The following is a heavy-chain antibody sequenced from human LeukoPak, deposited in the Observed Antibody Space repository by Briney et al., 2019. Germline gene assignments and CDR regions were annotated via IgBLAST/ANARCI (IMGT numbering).Heavy chain of an antibody. Sequence: ASVKVSCKASGYTFTSYYMHWVRQAPGQGLEWMGWINPNSGGTNYAQKFQGRVTMTRDTSISTAYMELSRLRSDDTAVYYCARDFRGDYYYYYMDVWGKGTTVTVSS. CDR3: ARDFRGDYYYYYMDV. CDR1: GYTFTSYY. J-gene: IGHJ6*03. V-gene: IGHV1-2*02. CDR2: INPNSGGT.